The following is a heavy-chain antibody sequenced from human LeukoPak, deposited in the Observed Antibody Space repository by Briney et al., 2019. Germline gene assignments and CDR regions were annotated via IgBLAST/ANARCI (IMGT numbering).Heavy chain of an antibody. CDR3: AKAPIPSRSIAAAGGTYNWLDP. V-gene: IGHV3-23*01. Sequence: PGGSLRLSCAASGFTFSSYAMSWVRQAPGKGLEWVSAISGSGGSTYYADSVKGRFTISRDNSKNTLYLQMNSLRAEDTAVYYCAKAPIPSRSIAAAGGTYNWLDPWGQGTLVTVSS. J-gene: IGHJ5*02. CDR2: ISGSGGST. D-gene: IGHD6-13*01. CDR1: GFTFSSYA.